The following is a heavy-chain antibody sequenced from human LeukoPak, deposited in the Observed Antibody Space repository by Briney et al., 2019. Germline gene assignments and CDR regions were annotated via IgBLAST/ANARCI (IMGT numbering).Heavy chain of an antibody. Sequence: PGGSLRLSCAASGFTFSSYEMNWVRQAPGKGLEWVSYISSSGSTIYYAGSVKGRFTISRDNAKNSLYLQMNSLRAEDTAVYYCARGGYSSSWYGLSDYWGQGTLVTVSS. CDR3: ARGGYSSSWYGLSDY. CDR1: GFTFSSYE. V-gene: IGHV3-48*03. J-gene: IGHJ4*02. CDR2: ISSSGSTI. D-gene: IGHD6-13*01.